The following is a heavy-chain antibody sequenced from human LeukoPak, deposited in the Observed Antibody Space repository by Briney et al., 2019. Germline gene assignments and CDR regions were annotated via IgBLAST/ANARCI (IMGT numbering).Heavy chain of an antibody. Sequence: PGGSLRLSCAASGFTFSSYGMHWVRQAPGKGLEWVAVISYDGSNKYYADSVKGRFTISRDNSKNTLYLQMNSLRAEDTAVYYCAKDPYCSSTSCYVKTDWFDPWGQGTLVTVSS. CDR3: AKDPYCSSTSCYVKTDWFDP. CDR1: GFTFSSYG. D-gene: IGHD2-2*01. CDR2: ISYDGSNK. V-gene: IGHV3-30*18. J-gene: IGHJ5*02.